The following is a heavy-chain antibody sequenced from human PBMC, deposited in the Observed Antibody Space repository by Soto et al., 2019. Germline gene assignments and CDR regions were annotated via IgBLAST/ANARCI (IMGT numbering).Heavy chain of an antibody. J-gene: IGHJ4*02. Sequence: SETLSLTCTVSGGSISSGGYYWSWIRQHPGKGLGWIGYIYYSGSTYYNPSLKRRVTISVETSKNQFSLKLSSVTDADTAGCYCASGVYSSSGSDYWGQGTLVTVSS. V-gene: IGHV4-31*03. CDR2: IYYSGST. CDR1: GGSISSGGYY. CDR3: ASGVYSSSGSDY. D-gene: IGHD6-6*01.